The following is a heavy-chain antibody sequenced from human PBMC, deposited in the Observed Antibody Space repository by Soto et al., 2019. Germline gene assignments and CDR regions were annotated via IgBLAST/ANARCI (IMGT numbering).Heavy chain of an antibody. CDR1: GFTVSSYS. Sequence: SKRLSCGASGFTVSSYSMNRVRQAPGKGLEWVSSISSSSSYIYYADSVKGRFTISRDNAKNSLYLQMNSLRAEDTAVYYCARDYERTRGPLDYWGQGTLVT. J-gene: IGHJ4*02. CDR3: ARDYERTRGPLDY. D-gene: IGHD3-3*01. CDR2: ISSSSSYI. V-gene: IGHV3-21*01.